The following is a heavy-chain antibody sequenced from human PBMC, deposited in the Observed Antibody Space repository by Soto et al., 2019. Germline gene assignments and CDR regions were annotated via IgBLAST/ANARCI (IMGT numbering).Heavy chain of an antibody. CDR3: ARDSLEYCSSTSCYSGMDV. V-gene: IGHV4-59*01. CDR1: GGSISSYY. J-gene: IGHJ6*04. Sequence: SETLSLTCTVSGGSISSYYWSWIRQPPGKGLEWIGYIYYSGSTNYNPSLKSRVTISVDTSKNQFSLKLSSVTAADTAVYYCARDSLEYCSSTSCYSGMDVWGKGTTVTVSS. CDR2: IYYSGST. D-gene: IGHD2-2*01.